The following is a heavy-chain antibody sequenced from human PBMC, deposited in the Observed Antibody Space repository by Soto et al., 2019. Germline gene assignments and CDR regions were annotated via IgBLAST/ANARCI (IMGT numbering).Heavy chain of an antibody. J-gene: IGHJ6*02. Sequence: ASVKVSCKASGYTFSSYAMHWVRQAPGQRLEWMGWINAGNGNTKYSQKFQGRVTITRDTSASTAYMELSSLRSEDTAVYYCARDMVVVTAILPPYYYYGMDVWGQGTTVTVSS. CDR1: GYTFSSYA. D-gene: IGHD2-21*02. V-gene: IGHV1-3*01. CDR2: INAGNGNT. CDR3: ARDMVVVTAILPPYYYYGMDV.